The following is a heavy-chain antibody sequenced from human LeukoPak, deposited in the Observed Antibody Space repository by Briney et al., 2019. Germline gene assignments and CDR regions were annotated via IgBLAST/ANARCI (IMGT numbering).Heavy chain of an antibody. CDR3: ARDYWSYSASWLDF. CDR1: GFNFSTYT. CDR2: ITTSSDTI. Sequence: GGSLRLSCAASGFNFSTYTMNWVRPAPGKGLEWLSYITTSSDTIYYADSVKGRFTISRDNANNSLYLQMNSLTAEDTAVYYCARDYWSYSASWLDFWGQGTLVTVSS. V-gene: IGHV3-48*01. D-gene: IGHD6-13*01. J-gene: IGHJ4*02.